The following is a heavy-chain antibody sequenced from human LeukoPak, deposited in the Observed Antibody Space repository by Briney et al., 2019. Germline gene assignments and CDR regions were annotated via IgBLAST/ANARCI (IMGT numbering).Heavy chain of an antibody. D-gene: IGHD4-17*01. CDR2: INHSGST. CDR3: ATGAGETVTFAWFDP. Sequence: SETLSLTCAVYGGSFSGYYWSWIRQPPGMGLEWIGEINHSGSTNYNPSLKSRVTISVDTSKNQFSLKLSSMTAADTAVYYCATGAGETVTFAWFDPRGQGTLVTVSS. CDR1: GGSFSGYY. J-gene: IGHJ5*02. V-gene: IGHV4-34*01.